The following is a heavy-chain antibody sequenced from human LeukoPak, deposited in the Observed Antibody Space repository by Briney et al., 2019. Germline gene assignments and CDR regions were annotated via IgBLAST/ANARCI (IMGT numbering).Heavy chain of an antibody. J-gene: IGHJ4*02. CDR2: IYYSGST. D-gene: IGHD3-10*01. CDR3: AKEILGFGELLWGGSIDY. CDR1: GGSISSGGYY. Sequence: PSETLSLTCTVSGGSISSGGYYWSWIRQHPGKGLEWIGYIYYSGSTYYNPSLKSRVTISVDTSKNQFSLKLSSVTAADTAVYYWAKEILGFGELLWGGSIDYWGQGTLVTVSS. V-gene: IGHV4-31*03.